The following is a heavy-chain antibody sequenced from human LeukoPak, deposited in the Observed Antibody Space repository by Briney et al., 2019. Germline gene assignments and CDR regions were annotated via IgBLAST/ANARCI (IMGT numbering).Heavy chain of an antibody. V-gene: IGHV1-2*02. CDR1: GYTFTGYY. J-gene: IGHJ4*02. CDR2: INPNSGGT. D-gene: IGHD6-13*01. CDR3: ASGANIAAAGTLVDY. Sequence: ASVKVSCKASGYTFTGYYMHWVRQAPGQGLEWMGWINPNSGGTNYAQKFQGRVTMTRDTSISTAYMELSRLRSDDTAVYYCASGANIAAAGTLVDYWGQGTLVTVSS.